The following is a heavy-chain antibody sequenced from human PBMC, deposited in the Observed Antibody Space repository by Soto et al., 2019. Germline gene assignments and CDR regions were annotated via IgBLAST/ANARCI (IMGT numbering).Heavy chain of an antibody. CDR3: AKDSSVTAAGSGGWFDP. Sequence: QVQLVQSGGGVVQPGRSLRLSCAASGFDFNTYGLHWVRQALGKGLEWVAGISFDGGNQYYADSVKGRFTISRDKSNSTLYLQMNSLGAEDTATYYCAKDSSVTAAGSGGWFDPWGQGTLVIVSS. J-gene: IGHJ5*02. V-gene: IGHV3-30*18. D-gene: IGHD6-13*01. CDR2: ISFDGGNQ. CDR1: GFDFNTYG.